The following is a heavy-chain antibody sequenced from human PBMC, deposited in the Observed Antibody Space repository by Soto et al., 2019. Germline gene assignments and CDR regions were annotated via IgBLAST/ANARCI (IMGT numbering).Heavy chain of an antibody. CDR2: IDPSDSYT. CDR1: GYSFTSYW. J-gene: IGHJ5*02. V-gene: IGHV5-10-1*01. D-gene: IGHD2-2*01. CDR3: ARGYCSSTSCYQNWFEP. Sequence: PGESLQISCKGSGYSFTSYWISCVRQMPGKGLEWMGRIDPSDSYTNYSPSFQGHVTISADKSISTAYLQWSSLKASDTAMYYCARGYCSSTSCYQNWFEPWGEGTLVTVSS.